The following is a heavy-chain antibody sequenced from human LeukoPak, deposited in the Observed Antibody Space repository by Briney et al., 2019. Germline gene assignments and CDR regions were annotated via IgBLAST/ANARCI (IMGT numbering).Heavy chain of an antibody. CDR1: GFTFSSFP. J-gene: IGHJ4*02. CDR2: ISSTGETS. D-gene: IGHD3-10*01. Sequence: PGGSLRLSCAASGFTFSSFPMHWVRQVPGKGLEYVSAISSTGETSYYANSVKDRFTISRDNSKNTLYLQMGSLRAEDTAVYYCARVMSGSGSKYFDYWGQGTLVTVSS. CDR3: ARVMSGSGSKYFDY. V-gene: IGHV3-64*01.